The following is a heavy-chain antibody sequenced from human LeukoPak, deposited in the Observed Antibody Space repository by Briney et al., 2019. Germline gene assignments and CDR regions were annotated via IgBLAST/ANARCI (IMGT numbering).Heavy chain of an antibody. CDR3: ARDRAGEQWLPAYYYGMDV. Sequence: GRSLRLSCAASGFTFSNYAMHWVRQAPGKGLERVAVISYDGSNKYYADSVKGRFTISRDNSKNTLYLQMNSLRAEDTAVYYCARDRAGEQWLPAYYYGMDVWGQGTTVTVSS. CDR2: ISYDGSNK. V-gene: IGHV3-30-3*01. J-gene: IGHJ6*02. D-gene: IGHD6-19*01. CDR1: GFTFSNYA.